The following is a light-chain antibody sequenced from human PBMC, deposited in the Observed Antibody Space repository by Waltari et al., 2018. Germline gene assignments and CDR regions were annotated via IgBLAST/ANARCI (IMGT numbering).Light chain of an antibody. Sequence: EIVMTQSPATLSLSPGERATLSCRASQSVGRNLAWYQQKPGQAPRLLIPGASNRATGIPARFSGSGYGTEFTLTISSLQSEDFAVYYCQQYNNWPPLTFGGGTTVEI. V-gene: IGKV3-15*01. CDR1: QSVGRN. J-gene: IGKJ4*01. CDR2: GAS. CDR3: QQYNNWPPLT.